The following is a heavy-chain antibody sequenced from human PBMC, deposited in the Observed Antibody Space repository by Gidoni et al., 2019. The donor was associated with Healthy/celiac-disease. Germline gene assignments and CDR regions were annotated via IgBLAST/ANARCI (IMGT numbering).Heavy chain of an antibody. Sequence: QLQLRESGPGLVKPSETLSLTCTVSGGSISSSSYYWGWIRQPPGKGLEWIGSIYYSGRTYYNPSLKRRVTISVDTSKNQFSLKLSSVTAADTAVYYCARPNDDGGNYYFDYWGQGTLVTVSS. D-gene: IGHD4-17*01. CDR2: IYYSGRT. CDR1: GGSISSSSYY. V-gene: IGHV4-39*01. CDR3: ARPNDDGGNYYFDY. J-gene: IGHJ4*02.